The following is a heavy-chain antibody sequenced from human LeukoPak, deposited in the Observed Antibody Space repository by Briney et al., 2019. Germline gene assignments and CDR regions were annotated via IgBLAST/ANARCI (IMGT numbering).Heavy chain of an antibody. V-gene: IGHV3-53*01. CDR1: GFTVSSNY. Sequence: GGSLRLSCAASGFTVSSNYMSWVRQAPGKGLEWVSVIYSGGSTYYADSVKGRFTISRDNSKNTLYLQMNSLRAADTAVYYCARDYGEVGDYFDCWGQGTLVTVSS. CDR2: IYSGGST. J-gene: IGHJ4*02. CDR3: ARDYGEVGDYFDC. D-gene: IGHD4/OR15-4a*01.